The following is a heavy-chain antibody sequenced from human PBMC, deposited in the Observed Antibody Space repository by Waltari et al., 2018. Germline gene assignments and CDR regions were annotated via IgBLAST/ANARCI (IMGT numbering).Heavy chain of an antibody. CDR1: GFTVSSNY. Sequence: EVQLVESGGGLIQPGGSLRLSCAASGFTVSSNYMSWVRQAPGKGLEWVSVIYSGGSTYYAASVKGRFTISRDNSKNTLYLQMNSLRAEDTAVYYCARQNNPGIAAAGMFDYWGQGTLVTVSS. J-gene: IGHJ4*02. D-gene: IGHD6-13*01. V-gene: IGHV3-53*01. CDR2: IYSGGST. CDR3: ARQNNPGIAAAGMFDY.